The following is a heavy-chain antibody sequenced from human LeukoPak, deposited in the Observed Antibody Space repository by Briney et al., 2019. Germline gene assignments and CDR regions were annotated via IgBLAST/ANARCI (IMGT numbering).Heavy chain of an antibody. CDR2: IYYSGST. V-gene: IGHV4-59*01. D-gene: IGHD2-15*01. J-gene: IGHJ4*02. CDR1: GGSISSYY. CDR3: ARGYCSGGSCPFDY. Sequence: SETLSLTCTVSGGSISSYYWSWIRQPPGKGLEWIGYIYYSGSTNYNPSLKSRVTISVDTSKNQFSLKLSSVTAADTAVYYCARGYCSGGSCPFDYWGQGTLVTVSS.